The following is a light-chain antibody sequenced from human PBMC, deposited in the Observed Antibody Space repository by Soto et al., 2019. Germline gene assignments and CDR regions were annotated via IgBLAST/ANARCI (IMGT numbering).Light chain of an antibody. Sequence: EIVLTQSTATLSLSPGERATLSCRASQRVSSYLAWYQQKPGQAPRLLIYDASNRATGIPARFSGSGSGTDFTLTISSLEPEDFAVYYCQHRSNWPPYTFGQGTKLEIK. V-gene: IGKV3-11*01. CDR1: QRVSSY. CDR2: DAS. CDR3: QHRSNWPPYT. J-gene: IGKJ2*01.